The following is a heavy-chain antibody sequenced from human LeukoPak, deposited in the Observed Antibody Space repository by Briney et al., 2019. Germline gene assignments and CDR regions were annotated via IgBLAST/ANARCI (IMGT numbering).Heavy chain of an antibody. CDR3: ARDDSSGWHYYDSSGYRPYYYGMDV. J-gene: IGHJ6*02. V-gene: IGHV4-39*07. D-gene: IGHD3-22*01. Sequence: SETLSFTCTVSGGSISSSSYYWGWIRQPPGKGLEWIGSIYYSGSTYYNPSLKSRVTISVDTSKNQFSLKLSSVTAADTAVYYCARDDSSGWHYYDSSGYRPYYYGMDVWGQGTTVTVSS. CDR1: GGSISSSSYY. CDR2: IYYSGST.